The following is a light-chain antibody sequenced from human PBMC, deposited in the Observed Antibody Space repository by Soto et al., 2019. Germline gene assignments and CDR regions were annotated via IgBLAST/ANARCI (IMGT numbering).Light chain of an antibody. J-gene: IGKJ4*01. CDR2: DAS. V-gene: IGKV3-11*01. CDR1: QSVSGY. CDR3: QQRSNWPYLT. Sequence: EIVLTQSPDTLSLSPGERATLSCRASQSVSGYLGWYQQKPGQAPRLLIYDASNRAYRVPARFRGSGSGTNFTVTIASLDPEDFAVYYCQQRSNWPYLTFGGGTKV.